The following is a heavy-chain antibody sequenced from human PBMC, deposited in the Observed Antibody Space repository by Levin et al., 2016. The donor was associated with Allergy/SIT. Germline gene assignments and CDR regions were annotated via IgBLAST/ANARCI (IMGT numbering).Heavy chain of an antibody. CDR2: ISVYNGNT. CDR1: GYTFNGDG. J-gene: IGHJ6*02. CDR3: ARGGDYYYAMDV. D-gene: IGHD3-3*01. V-gene: IGHV1-18*01. Sequence: ASVKVSCKAPGYTFNGDGVSWVRQAPGQGLEWMGWISVYNGNTNYAQKVQGRVTMTKDTSTSTIYMELSSLRSDDTAVYYCARGGDYYYAMDVWGQGTTVTVSS.